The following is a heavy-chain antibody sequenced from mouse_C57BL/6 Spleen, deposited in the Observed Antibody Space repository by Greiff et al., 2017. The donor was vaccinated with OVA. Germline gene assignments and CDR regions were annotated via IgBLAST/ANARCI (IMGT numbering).Heavy chain of an antibody. V-gene: IGHV5-16*01. D-gene: IGHD1-1*01. CDR3: ARGRGSSYFDY. CDR2: INYDGSST. CDR1: GFTFSDYY. J-gene: IGHJ2*01. Sequence: DVKLVESEGGLVQPGSSMKLSCTASGFTFSDYYMAWVRQVPEKGLEWVANINYDGSSTYYLDSLKSRFIISRDNAKNILYLQMSSLKSEDTATYYCARGRGSSYFDYWGQGTTLTVSS.